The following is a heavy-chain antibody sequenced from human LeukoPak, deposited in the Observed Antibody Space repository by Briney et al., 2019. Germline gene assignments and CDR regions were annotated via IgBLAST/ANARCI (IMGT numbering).Heavy chain of an antibody. D-gene: IGHD5/OR15-5a*01. CDR2: ITTGRTL. CDR1: GFNFNDYY. J-gene: IGHJ5*02. V-gene: IGHV3-11*04. Sequence: GGSLRLSCAASGFNFNDYYMSWIRQAPGKGLEWVSYITTGRTLSYADSVKGRFTISRDYAKNSLFLQMKSLRVEDTAVYYCARVVSSRSTVGFDPWGQGTLVTVSS. CDR3: ARVVSSRSTVGFDP.